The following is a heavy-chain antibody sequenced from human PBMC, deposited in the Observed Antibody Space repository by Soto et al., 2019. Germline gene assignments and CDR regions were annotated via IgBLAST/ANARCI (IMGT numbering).Heavy chain of an antibody. CDR2: VNPILSMS. D-gene: IGHD3-10*01. CDR3: ATSYGSGYRAFDY. V-gene: IGHV1-69*04. Sequence: QVQLVQCGAEVKRPGSSVKVSCNASGDTYIFYSINWVRQAPGLGLEWMGRVNPILSMSNYAQRFQGRVTMTADKSTSTAYMELSGLRSEDTAMYYCATSYGSGYRAFDYWGQGALVTVSS. J-gene: IGHJ4*02. CDR1: GDTYIFYS.